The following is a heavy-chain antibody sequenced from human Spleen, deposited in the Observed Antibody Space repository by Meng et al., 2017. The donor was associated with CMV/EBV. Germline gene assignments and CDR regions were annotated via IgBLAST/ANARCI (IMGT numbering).Heavy chain of an antibody. CDR1: GGSFSGYY. V-gene: IGHV4-34*01. Sequence: GSLRLSCAVYGGSFSGYYWSWIRQPPGKGLEWIGEISHSGSTNYNPSLKSRVTISGDTSKNQFSLKLTSVTAADTAVYYCARELGYSYVSRWHGWFDPWGPGTLVTVSS. D-gene: IGHD5-18*01. CDR3: ARELGYSYVSRWHGWFDP. J-gene: IGHJ5*02. CDR2: ISHSGST.